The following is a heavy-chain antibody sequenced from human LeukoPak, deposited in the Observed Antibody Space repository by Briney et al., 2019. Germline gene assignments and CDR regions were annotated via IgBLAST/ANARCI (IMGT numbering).Heavy chain of an antibody. CDR3: ARDWRSSSWYRGPNWFDP. D-gene: IGHD6-13*01. CDR2: ISSSSSTI. CDR1: EFTFSSYS. Sequence: GGSLRLSCAASEFTFSSYSMNWVRQAPGKGLEWVSYISSSSSTIYYADSVKGRFTISRDNAKNSLYLQMNSLRDEDTAVYYCARDWRSSSWYRGPNWFDPWGQGTLVTVSS. V-gene: IGHV3-48*02. J-gene: IGHJ5*02.